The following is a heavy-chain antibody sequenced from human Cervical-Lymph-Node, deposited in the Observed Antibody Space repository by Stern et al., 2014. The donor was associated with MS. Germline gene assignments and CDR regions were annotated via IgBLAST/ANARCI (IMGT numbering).Heavy chain of an antibody. V-gene: IGHV1-69*01. D-gene: IGHD6-13*01. CDR1: GGTFSTVP. J-gene: IGHJ5*02. Sequence: VQLVESGAEVTKPASSVKVSCKASGGTFSTVPSSWVRQAPGPGLAWMGGIFPVVGTPTYAQDFRSRVTITADVSTSTVYMELSSLRSDDTAVYYCALSSETSDRWYSLGYDLWGQGTLVTVSS. CDR2: IFPVVGTP. CDR3: ALSSETSDRWYSLGYDL.